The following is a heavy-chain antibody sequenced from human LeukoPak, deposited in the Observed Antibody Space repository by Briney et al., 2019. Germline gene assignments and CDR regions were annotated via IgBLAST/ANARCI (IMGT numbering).Heavy chain of an antibody. CDR3: ARDFFSGSYYYFDY. CDR1: GFSVTGHC. Sequence: GGSLRLSCAASGFSVTGHCMSWVRQAPGKGLEWVSVIYSDGSTYYADSVKGRFTISRDNSKNTVYLQMNSLRAEDTAVYYCARDFFSGSYYYFDYWGQGTLVTVSS. D-gene: IGHD1-26*01. V-gene: IGHV3-53*01. J-gene: IGHJ4*02. CDR2: IYSDGST.